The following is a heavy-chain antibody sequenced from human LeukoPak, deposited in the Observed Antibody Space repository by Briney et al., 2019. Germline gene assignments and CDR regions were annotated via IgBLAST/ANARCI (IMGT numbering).Heavy chain of an antibody. CDR3: ARDPGSMGATSFDY. CDR1: GYTFTSYG. CDR2: ISAYNGNT. J-gene: IGHJ4*02. V-gene: IGHV1-18*01. D-gene: IGHD1-26*01. Sequence: ASVKVSCKASGYTFTSYGISWVRQAPGQGLEWMGWISAYNGNTNYAQKLQGRVTMTTDTSTSTAYMELRSLRSDDTAVYYCARDPGSMGATSFDYWGQGTLVTVSS.